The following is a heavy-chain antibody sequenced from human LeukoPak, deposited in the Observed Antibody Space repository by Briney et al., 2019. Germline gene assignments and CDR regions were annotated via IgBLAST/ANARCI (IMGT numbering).Heavy chain of an antibody. D-gene: IGHD5-18*01. Sequence: GGSLRLSCVASGFTFSSFAMTWVRQAPGKGLEWVSAISGSGGSTYYADSVKGRFTISRDNSKKTLFLQMNSLRAEDTAVYYCAKDRGEYSYAEPLDYWGQGTLVTASS. CDR3: AKDRGEYSYAEPLDY. CDR1: GFTFSSFA. V-gene: IGHV3-23*01. J-gene: IGHJ4*02. CDR2: ISGSGGST.